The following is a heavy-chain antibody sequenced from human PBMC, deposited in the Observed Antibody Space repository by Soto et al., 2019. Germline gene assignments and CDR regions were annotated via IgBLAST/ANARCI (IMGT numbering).Heavy chain of an antibody. V-gene: IGHV3-33*01. J-gene: IGHJ6*02. CDR2: IWYDGSNK. CDR3: ARDARYYDFWSGYYPSGYYYGMDV. CDR1: GFTFIGYG. Sequence: PGGSLRLSCAASGFTFIGYGMHWVRQAPGKGLEWVAVIWYDGSNKYYADSVKGRFTISRDNSKNTLYLQMNSLRAEDTAVYYCARDARYYDFWSGYYPSGYYYGMDVWGQGTTVTVSS. D-gene: IGHD3-3*01.